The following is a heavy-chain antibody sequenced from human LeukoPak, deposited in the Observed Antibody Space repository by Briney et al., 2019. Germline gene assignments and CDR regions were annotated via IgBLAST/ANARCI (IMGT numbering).Heavy chain of an antibody. CDR3: ARERLRAMEV. Sequence: QPGGSLRLSCAASGFTFSSYEMNWVRQAPGKGLEWVSYISSSGSTIYYADSVKGRFTISRDNAKNSLYLQMNGLRAEDTAVYYCARERLRAMEVWGKGTTVTISS. J-gene: IGHJ6*04. V-gene: IGHV3-48*03. CDR1: GFTFSSYE. CDR2: ISSSGSTI.